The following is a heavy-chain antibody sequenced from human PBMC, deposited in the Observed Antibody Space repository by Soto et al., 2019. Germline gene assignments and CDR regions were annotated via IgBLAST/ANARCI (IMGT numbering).Heavy chain of an antibody. CDR2: IYYSGST. CDR3: ARHWNDFWSGFVGYYMDV. Sequence: SETLSLTCTVSGGSISSYYWSWIRQPPGKGLEWIGYIYYSGSTNYNPSLKSRVTISVDTSKNQFSLKLSSVTAADTAMYYCARHWNDFWSGFVGYYMDVWGKGTTVTVSS. CDR1: GGSISSYY. J-gene: IGHJ6*03. D-gene: IGHD3-3*01. V-gene: IGHV4-59*08.